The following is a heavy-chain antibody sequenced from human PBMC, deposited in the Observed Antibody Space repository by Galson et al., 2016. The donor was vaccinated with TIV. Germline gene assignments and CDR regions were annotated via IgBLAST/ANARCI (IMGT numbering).Heavy chain of an antibody. V-gene: IGHV1-69*13. J-gene: IGHJ6*02. CDR2: IIPLFRTA. Sequence: SVKVSCKASGGTFSSYVINWVRQAPGQGLEWMGGIIPLFRTANYAQKFQGRVTITAEESTSTAHMELNSLTSEDTAVYYCAKDRNTAFDSYYYYNGMDVWGQGTTVTVSS. CDR1: GGTFSSYV. D-gene: IGHD5-18*01. CDR3: AKDRNTAFDSYYYYNGMDV.